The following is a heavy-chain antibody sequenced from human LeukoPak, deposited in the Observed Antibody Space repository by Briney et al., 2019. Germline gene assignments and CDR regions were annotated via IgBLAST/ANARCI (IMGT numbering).Heavy chain of an antibody. CDR1: GGSFSGYY. J-gene: IGHJ6*03. Sequence: SETLSLTCAVYGGSFSGYYWSWIRQPPGKGLEWIGEINHSGSTNYNPSLKSRVTISVDTSKNQFSLKLSSVTAADTAVYYCARVGCSGGSCYLDVWGKGTTVTVSS. V-gene: IGHV4-34*01. D-gene: IGHD2-15*01. CDR2: INHSGST. CDR3: ARVGCSGGSCYLDV.